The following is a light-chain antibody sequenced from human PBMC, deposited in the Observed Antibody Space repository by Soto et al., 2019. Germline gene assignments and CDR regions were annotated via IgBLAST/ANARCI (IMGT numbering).Light chain of an antibody. J-gene: IGKJ1*01. Sequence: DIVLTQSPGTRSLSPGERATLSCRASQSVSNSYLAWYQQKPGQAPRLLIYGASSRATGIPDRFSGDGSGTAFTLTICRLEPEDFVVYYCQHYGTSPTWTFGQGTKVEVK. V-gene: IGKV3-20*01. CDR3: QHYGTSPTWT. CDR1: QSVSNSY. CDR2: GAS.